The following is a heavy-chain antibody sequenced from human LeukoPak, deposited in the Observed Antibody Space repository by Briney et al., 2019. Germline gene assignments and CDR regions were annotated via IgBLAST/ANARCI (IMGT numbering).Heavy chain of an antibody. CDR3: ARDLGYCSSTSCYKEGDAFDI. CDR1: GGSISSGGYY. J-gene: IGHJ3*02. Sequence: SQTLSLTCTVSGGSISSGGYYWSWIRQHPGKGLEWIGYIYYSGSTYYNPSLKSRVTISVDTSKNQFSLKLGSVTAADTAVYYCARDLGYCSSTSCYKEGDAFDIWGQGTMVTVSS. V-gene: IGHV4-31*03. CDR2: IYYSGST. D-gene: IGHD2-2*02.